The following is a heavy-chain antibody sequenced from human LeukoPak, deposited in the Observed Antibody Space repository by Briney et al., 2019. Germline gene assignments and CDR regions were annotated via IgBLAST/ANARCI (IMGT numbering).Heavy chain of an antibody. V-gene: IGHV4-34*01. D-gene: IGHD2-2*01. CDR1: GGSFSGYY. J-gene: IGHJ6*02. CDR3: AREEVEVVPAAGLVYYGMDV. CDR2: INHSGST. Sequence: PSETLSLTCAVYGGSFSGYYWSWIRQPPGKGLEWIGEINHSGSTNYNPSLKSRVTISVDTSKNQFSLKLSSVTAADTAVYYCAREEVEVVPAAGLVYYGMDVWGQGTTVTVSS.